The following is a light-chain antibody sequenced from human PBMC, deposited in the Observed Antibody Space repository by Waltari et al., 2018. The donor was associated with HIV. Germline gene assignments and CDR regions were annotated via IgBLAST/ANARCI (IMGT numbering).Light chain of an antibody. CDR3: AAWDDSLSGLV. CDR2: GKN. V-gene: IGLV1-47*01. J-gene: IGLJ2*01. CDR1: SSNIGSNY. Sequence: QSVLTQPPSASGTPGQRVTISCSGSSSNIGSNYVYWYQQLPGTAPKLLIYGKNQRPSGVPDRFSGSKSGTSASLAISGLRSEDEADYYCAAWDDSLSGLVFGGGTKLTVL.